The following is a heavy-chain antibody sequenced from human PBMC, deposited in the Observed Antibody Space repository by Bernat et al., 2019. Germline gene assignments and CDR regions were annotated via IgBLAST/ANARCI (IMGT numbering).Heavy chain of an antibody. CDR2: ISAGGGST. J-gene: IGHJ4*02. CDR1: GFTFSSYD. V-gene: IGHV3-23*01. CDR3: AKDAPRTSGWYYFDY. D-gene: IGHD6-19*01. Sequence: EVHVLESGGGLVQPGGCLRLSCAASGFTFSSYDINWVRQAPGKGLEWVSGISAGGGSTHYADSVKGRFTISRDNSKNTLYLQMNSLRAEDTAIYYCAKDAPRTSGWYYFDYWGQGTLVTVSS.